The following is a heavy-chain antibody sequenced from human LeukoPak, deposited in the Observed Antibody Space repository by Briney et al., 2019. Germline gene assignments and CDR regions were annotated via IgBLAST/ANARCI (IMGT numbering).Heavy chain of an antibody. CDR2: ISYSGST. J-gene: IGHJ5*02. CDR1: GGSISSDDYY. V-gene: IGHV4-30-4*08. CDR3: ARGDYRSPGGKNWFDP. D-gene: IGHD6-13*01. Sequence: SETLSLTCTVSGGSISSDDYYWSWIRQPPGKGLEWIGYISYSGSTYYKPSLKSRVIISVDTSKNQFSLKLSSVTAADTAVYYCARGDYRSPGGKNWFDPWGQGTLVTISS.